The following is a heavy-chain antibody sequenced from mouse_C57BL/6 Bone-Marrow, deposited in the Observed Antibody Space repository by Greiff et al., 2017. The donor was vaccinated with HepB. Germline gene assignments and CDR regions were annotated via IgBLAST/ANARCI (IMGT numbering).Heavy chain of an antibody. J-gene: IGHJ1*03. D-gene: IGHD2-2*01. Sequence: DVKLQESGGGLVQPGGSMKLSCAASGFTFSDAWMDWVRQSPEKGLEWVAEIRNKANNHATYYAESVKGRFTISRDDSKSSVYLQMNSLRAEDTGIYYCTRRVTTLYWYFDVWGTGTTVTVSS. V-gene: IGHV6-6*01. CDR1: GFTFSDAW. CDR3: TRRVTTLYWYFDV. CDR2: IRNKANNHAT.